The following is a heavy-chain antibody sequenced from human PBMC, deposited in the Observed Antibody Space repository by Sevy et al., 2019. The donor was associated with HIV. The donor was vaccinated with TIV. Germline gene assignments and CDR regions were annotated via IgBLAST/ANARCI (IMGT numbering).Heavy chain of an antibody. CDR1: GFTFSSYA. CDR3: ARAGYSSGWFFDY. V-gene: IGHV3-30-3*01. CDR2: ISYDGSNK. D-gene: IGHD6-19*01. Sequence: GESLNISCAASGFTFSSYAMHWVRQAPGKGLEWVAVISYDGSNKYYADSVKGRFTISRDNSKNTLYLQMNSLRAEDTAVYYCARAGYSSGWFFDYWGQGTLVTVSS. J-gene: IGHJ4*02.